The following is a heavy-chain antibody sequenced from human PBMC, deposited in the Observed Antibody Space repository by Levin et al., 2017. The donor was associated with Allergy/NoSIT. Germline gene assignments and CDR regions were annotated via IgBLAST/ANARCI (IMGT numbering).Heavy chain of an antibody. CDR3: SRAEDY. CDR2: IKTDGSAK. V-gene: IGHV3-7*01. Sequence: GWSLRLSCAASGFTFSTYWMSWVRQAPGKGLEWVANIKTDGSAKFYVDSVKGRFTISRDNAKNSLYLQMNSLRAEDTAVYYCSRAEDYWGQGTLVTVSS. J-gene: IGHJ4*02. CDR1: GFTFSTYW.